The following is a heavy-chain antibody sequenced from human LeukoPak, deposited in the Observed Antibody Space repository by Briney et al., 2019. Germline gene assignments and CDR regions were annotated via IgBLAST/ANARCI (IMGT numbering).Heavy chain of an antibody. CDR2: ISGSGATT. CDR1: GFSFSSYA. Sequence: GGSLRLSCAASGFSFSSYAMSWVRQAPGKGLEWVSFISGSGATTYYVDSVKGRFTISRDNSQNTVYLQMNTLTDEDTAVYYCVKNLRLVISVARTPRDAFDIWGQGTVVTVSS. CDR3: VKNLRLVISVARTPRDAFDI. J-gene: IGHJ3*02. V-gene: IGHV3-23*01. D-gene: IGHD6-19*01.